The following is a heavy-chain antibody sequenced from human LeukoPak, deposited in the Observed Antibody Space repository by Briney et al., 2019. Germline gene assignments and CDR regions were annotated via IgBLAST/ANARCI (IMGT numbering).Heavy chain of an antibody. CDR3: ARNGGFDHDV. Sequence: SGTLSLTCAVSGDSISNNNCYSWVRQSPGKGLEWIGEICPRGGINYNPSLRSRVMITGDRPKNQFSLYVISVTAADSAIYYCARNGGFDHDVCGQGTTLTVSS. J-gene: IGHJ6*02. V-gene: IGHV4-4*02. D-gene: IGHD4-23*01. CDR1: GDSISNNNC. CDR2: ICPRGGI.